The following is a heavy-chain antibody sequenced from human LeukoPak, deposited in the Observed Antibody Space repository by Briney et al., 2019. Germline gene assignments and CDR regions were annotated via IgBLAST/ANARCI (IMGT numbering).Heavy chain of an antibody. CDR3: ARGEADHYDFWSGYYIPKGWFDP. CDR1: GGSISSYY. V-gene: IGHV4-4*07. D-gene: IGHD3-3*01. Sequence: SETLSLTCTVSGGSISSYYWSWIRQPAGKGLEWIGRIYTSGSTNYNPSPKSRVTMSVDTSKNQFSLKLSSVTAADTAVYYCARGEADHYDFWSGYYIPKGWFDPWGQGTLVTVSS. J-gene: IGHJ5*02. CDR2: IYTSGST.